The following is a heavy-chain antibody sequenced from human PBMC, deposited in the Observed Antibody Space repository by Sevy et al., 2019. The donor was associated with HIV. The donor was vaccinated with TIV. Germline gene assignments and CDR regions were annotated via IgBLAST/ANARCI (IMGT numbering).Heavy chain of an antibody. Sequence: ASVKVSCKVSGYTLTGLSMHWVRQAPGKGLEWMGRFDPEDGETIYAQNFQGRVTLTRDTSRDTAYMGLSSLRYEDTAVYYCATAREYYQDSSGYLDFWGQGTLVTVSS. CDR3: ATAREYYQDSSGYLDF. V-gene: IGHV1-24*01. J-gene: IGHJ4*02. CDR1: GYTLTGLS. D-gene: IGHD3-22*01. CDR2: FDPEDGET.